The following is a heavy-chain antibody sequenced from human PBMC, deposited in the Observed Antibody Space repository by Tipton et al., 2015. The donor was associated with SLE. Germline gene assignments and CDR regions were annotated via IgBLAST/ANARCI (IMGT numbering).Heavy chain of an antibody. J-gene: IGHJ4*02. V-gene: IGHV4-39*07. CDR1: GGSIISSGYY. D-gene: IGHD1-26*01. CDR2: IYYDGST. CDR3: ARGRASVGATSDFFDY. Sequence: TLSLTCTVSGGSIISSGYYWGWVRQSPGKGLEWIGSIYYDGSTYYNASLKSRLTISLDTSRDQFSLKLSSVTAADTAVYYCARGRASVGATSDFFDYWGQGSLVSVSS.